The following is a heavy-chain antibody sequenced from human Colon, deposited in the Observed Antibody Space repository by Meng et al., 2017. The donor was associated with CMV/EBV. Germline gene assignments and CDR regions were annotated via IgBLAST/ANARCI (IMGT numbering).Heavy chain of an antibody. D-gene: IGHD1-1*01. CDR1: GFPVSANY. CDR2: IYIGGTTT. V-gene: IGHV3-53*01. Sequence: GESLKISCAASGFPVSANYMAWFRQAPGKGLEWVSIIYIGGTTTLYADSVKGRFSISTDNSKNTLYLQMSSLRDEDTAVYFCAREGYFRGFENWGQGTLVTVSS. J-gene: IGHJ4*02. CDR3: AREGYFRGFEN.